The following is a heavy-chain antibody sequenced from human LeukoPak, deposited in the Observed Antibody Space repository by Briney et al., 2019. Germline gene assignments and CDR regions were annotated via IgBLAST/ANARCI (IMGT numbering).Heavy chain of an antibody. Sequence: GGSLRLSCAASGFTFSSYWMSWVRRAPGKGLEWVANIKQDGSEKYYVDSVKGRFTISRDNAKNSLYLQMNSLRAEDTAMYYCARALYYDILTGFYFYWGQGTLVTVSS. J-gene: IGHJ4*02. CDR3: ARALYYDILTGFYFY. CDR2: IKQDGSEK. V-gene: IGHV3-7*03. D-gene: IGHD3-9*01. CDR1: GFTFSSYW.